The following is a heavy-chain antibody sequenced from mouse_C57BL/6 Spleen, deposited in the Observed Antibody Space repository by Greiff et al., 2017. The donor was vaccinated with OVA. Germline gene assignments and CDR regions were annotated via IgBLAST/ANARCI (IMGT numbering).Heavy chain of an antibody. J-gene: IGHJ2*01. Sequence: VVKPGASVKISCKASGYAFSSSWMNWVKQRPGKGLEWIGRIYPGDGDTNYNGKFKGKATLTADKSSSTAYMQLSSLTSEDAAVYFCAYDYDFDYWGQGTTLTVSS. CDR1: GYAFSSSW. CDR2: IYPGDGDT. D-gene: IGHD2-4*01. V-gene: IGHV1-82*01. CDR3: AYDYDFDY.